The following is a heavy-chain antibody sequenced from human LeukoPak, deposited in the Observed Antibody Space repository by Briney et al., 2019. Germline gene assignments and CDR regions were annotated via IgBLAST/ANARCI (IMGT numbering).Heavy chain of an antibody. D-gene: IGHD5-12*01. J-gene: IGHJ4*02. CDR3: TRDFSAIEATITDI. CDR2: VGPYNGKT. V-gene: IGHV1-18*01. Sequence: ASVKVSCKASGYIFLDYGISWLRQAPGQGLEWMGWVGPYNGKTKYSQKFQGRVTMTTDTLTNTAFLELTNLRPDDTATYYCTRDFSAIEATITDIWGQGTMVVVSS. CDR1: GYIFLDYG.